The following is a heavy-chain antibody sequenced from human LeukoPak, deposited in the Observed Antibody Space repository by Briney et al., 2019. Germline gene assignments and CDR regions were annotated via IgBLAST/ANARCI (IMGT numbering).Heavy chain of an antibody. Sequence: GGSLRLSCIGTGFTFSSYAMNWVRQAPGKGLAWVSYISSSSDTIDYADSVKGRFTSSRDNAKNSLYLQMNSLRDEDTAVYYCARVHRGYSYGRLDYWGQGTLVTVSS. D-gene: IGHD5-18*01. CDR2: ISSSSDTI. CDR3: ARVHRGYSYGRLDY. CDR1: GFTFSSYA. J-gene: IGHJ4*02. V-gene: IGHV3-48*02.